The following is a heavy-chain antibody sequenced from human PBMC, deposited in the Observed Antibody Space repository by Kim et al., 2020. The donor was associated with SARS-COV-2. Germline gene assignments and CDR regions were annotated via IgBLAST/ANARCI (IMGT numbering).Heavy chain of an antibody. J-gene: IGHJ6*02. CDR3: ARDRRVISYYYYGMDV. V-gene: IGHV1-69*04. CDR2: IIPILGIA. Sequence: SVKVSCKASGGTFSSYAISWVRQAPGQGLEWMGRIIPILGIANYAQKFQGRVTITADKSTSTAYMELSSLRSEDTAVYYCARDRRVISYYYYGMDVWGQGTTVTVSS. D-gene: IGHD3-10*01. CDR1: GGTFSSYA.